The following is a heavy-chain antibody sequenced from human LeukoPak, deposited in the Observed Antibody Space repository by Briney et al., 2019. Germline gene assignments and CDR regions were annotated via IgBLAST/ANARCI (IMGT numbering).Heavy chain of an antibody. V-gene: IGHV3-49*04. D-gene: IGHD3-10*01. Sequence: GGSLRLSCAASGFTFSSYAMHWVRQAPGKGLEWVGFIRSKAYGGTTEYAASVKGRFTISRDDSKSIAYLQMNSLKTEDTAVYYCTRVLLWFGERTLDYWGQGTLVTVSS. CDR3: TRVLLWFGERTLDY. J-gene: IGHJ4*02. CDR2: IRSKAYGGTT. CDR1: GFTFSSYA.